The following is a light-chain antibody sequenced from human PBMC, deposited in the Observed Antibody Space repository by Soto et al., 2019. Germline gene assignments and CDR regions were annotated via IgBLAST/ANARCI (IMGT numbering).Light chain of an antibody. CDR1: QSVSIL. Sequence: EIVMTQSPAALSVSPGERATLSCRASQSVSILLAWYQQKPGQAPRLLIYDASNRATGIPTRFSGSGSGTEFTLTISSLQSEDFAVYYCQQYNNWPFITFGQGTRLELK. CDR2: DAS. V-gene: IGKV3D-15*01. J-gene: IGKJ5*01. CDR3: QQYNNWPFIT.